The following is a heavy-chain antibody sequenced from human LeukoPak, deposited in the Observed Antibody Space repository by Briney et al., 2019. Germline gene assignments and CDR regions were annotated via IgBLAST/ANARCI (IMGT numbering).Heavy chain of an antibody. CDR2: ISYDGSNK. V-gene: IGHV3-30*03. D-gene: IGHD1-26*01. Sequence: GGSLRLSCAASGFTFSSYWMSWVRQAPGKGLEWVAVISYDGSNKYYADSVKGRFTISRDNSKNTLYLQMNSLRAEDTAVYYCARDAISGSYYFFDPWGQGTLVTVSS. CDR3: ARDAISGSYYFFDP. J-gene: IGHJ5*02. CDR1: GFTFSSYW.